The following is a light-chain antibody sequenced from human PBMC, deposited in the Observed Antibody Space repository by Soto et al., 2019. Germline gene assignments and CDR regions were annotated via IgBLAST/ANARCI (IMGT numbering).Light chain of an antibody. CDR1: SSNIGSNY. V-gene: IGLV1-44*01. CDR3: ATWDDSLNGVV. Sequence: QSVLSQSPSASGTPGQRVTISCSGSSSNIGSNYVFWYQQLPGTAPKVLIFSNDERPSGVPDRFSGSKSGTSASLAISGLQSDDEADYYCATWDDSLNGVVFGGGTKLTVL. CDR2: SND. J-gene: IGLJ2*01.